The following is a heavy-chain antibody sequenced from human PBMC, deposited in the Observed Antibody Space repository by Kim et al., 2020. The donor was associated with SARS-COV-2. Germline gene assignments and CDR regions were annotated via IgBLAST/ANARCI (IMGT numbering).Heavy chain of an antibody. V-gene: IGHV3-21*01. CDR3: ARDPSDFWSGYPPYYYMDV. CDR1: GFTFSSYS. D-gene: IGHD3-3*01. Sequence: GGSLRLSCAASGFTFSSYSMNWVRQAPGKGLEWVSSISSSSSYIYYADSVKGRFTISRDNAKNSLYLQMNSLRAEDTAVYYCARDPSDFWSGYPPYYYMDVWSQGTTLTVSS. CDR2: ISSSSSYI. J-gene: IGHJ6*03.